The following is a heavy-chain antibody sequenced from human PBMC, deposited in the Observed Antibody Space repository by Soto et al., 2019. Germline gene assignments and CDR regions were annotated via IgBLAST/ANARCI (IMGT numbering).Heavy chain of an antibody. CDR2: IYWDDDN. CDR1: GFSVSTSGVG. J-gene: IGHJ6*02. V-gene: IGHV2-5*02. Sequence: QITLKESGPTLVKPTQTLTLTCTFSGFSVSTSGVGVAWIRQPPGKALEWLALIYWDDDNRYSPFLQSRVTITKDTSKNQVVLTMTNMDPVDTATYYCAPKGGCGAAMDVWRQGTTLTVSS. D-gene: IGHD2-21*01. CDR3: APKGGCGAAMDV.